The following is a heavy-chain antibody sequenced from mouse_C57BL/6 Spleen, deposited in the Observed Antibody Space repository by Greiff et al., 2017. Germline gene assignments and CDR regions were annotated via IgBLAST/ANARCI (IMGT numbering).Heavy chain of an antibody. D-gene: IGHD2-4*01. CDR3: ARAPYYDYLFAY. V-gene: IGHV5-4*03. J-gene: IGHJ3*01. CDR2: ISDGGSYT. CDR1: GFTFSSYA. Sequence: EVMLVESGGGLVKPGGSLKLSCAASGFTFSSYAMSWVRQTPEKRLEWVATISDGGSYTYYPDNVKGRFTISRDNAKNNLYLQMSHLKSEDTAMYYCARAPYYDYLFAYWGQGTLVTVSA.